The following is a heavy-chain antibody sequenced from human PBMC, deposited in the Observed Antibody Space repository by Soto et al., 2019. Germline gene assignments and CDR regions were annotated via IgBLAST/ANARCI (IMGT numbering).Heavy chain of an antibody. CDR3: ARDSYFWSGYYNSGAFDI. Sequence: QVQLQESGPGLVKPSETLSLICTVSADSFSTYYWSWIRQPPGKGLEWIGYSYYSGSTTYNPSLKSRVTISVDTSKNQFSLKLSSVTAADTGLYFCARDSYFWSGYYNSGAFDIWGQGTMVTVSS. V-gene: IGHV4-59*01. J-gene: IGHJ3*02. CDR2: SYYSGST. D-gene: IGHD3-3*01. CDR1: ADSFSTYY.